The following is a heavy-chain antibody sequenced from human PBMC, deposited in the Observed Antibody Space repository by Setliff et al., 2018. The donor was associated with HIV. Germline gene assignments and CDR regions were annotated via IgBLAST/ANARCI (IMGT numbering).Heavy chain of an antibody. D-gene: IGHD3-3*01. CDR2: IYYSVST. V-gene: IGHV4-59*11. CDR3: ARGLGDCDFWSGSGDYFYMDV. Sequence: SETLSLTCTVSGGSMNSHYWSWNRQSPGRGREWIGYIYYSVSTKYNPSLKSRVSMSIDTSKNQFSLKMSSVTAADTAVYYCARGLGDCDFWSGSGDYFYMDVWGKGTTVTVSS. CDR1: GGSMNSHY. J-gene: IGHJ6*03.